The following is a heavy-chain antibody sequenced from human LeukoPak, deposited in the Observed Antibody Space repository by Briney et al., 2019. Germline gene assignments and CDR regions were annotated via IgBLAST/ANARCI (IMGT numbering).Heavy chain of an antibody. J-gene: IGHJ4*02. CDR2: ISAYNGDT. CDR1: GGTFSSYA. V-gene: IGHV1-18*01. CDR3: ARDRSSVYDFWSGSTYYFDY. Sequence: ASVKVSCKASGGTFSSYAISWVRQAPGQGLEWMGGISAYNGDTNYAQKLQGRVTVTTDTSTSTAYMELRSLRSDDTAVYYCARDRSSVYDFWSGSTYYFDYWGQGTLVTVSS. D-gene: IGHD3-3*01.